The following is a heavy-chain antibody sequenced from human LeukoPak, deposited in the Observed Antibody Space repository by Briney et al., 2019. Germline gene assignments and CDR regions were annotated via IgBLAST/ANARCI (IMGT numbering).Heavy chain of an antibody. CDR1: GFTFSSYG. CDR3: AKGGSWDYYFDY. J-gene: IGHJ4*02. Sequence: GSLRLSCAASGFTFSSYGMHWVRQAPGKGLEWVAVISYDGSNKYYADSVKGRFTISRDNSKNTLYLQMNSLRAEDTAVYYCAKGGSWDYYFDYWGQGTLVTVSS. D-gene: IGHD2-15*01. V-gene: IGHV3-30*18. CDR2: ISYDGSNK.